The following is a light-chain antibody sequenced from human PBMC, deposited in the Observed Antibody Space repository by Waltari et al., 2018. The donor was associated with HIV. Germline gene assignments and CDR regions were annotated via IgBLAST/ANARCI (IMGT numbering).Light chain of an antibody. CDR3: QQSYSGLI. J-gene: IGKJ3*01. V-gene: IGKV1-39*01. Sequence: DIQMTQSPSSLSASLGDRVTITCRASQSINIYLNWYQQKSGKAPNLLIYAASNLESGVPSRFSCNGSGTDFTLTINGLQREDFATYYCQQSYSGLIFGPGTRVDV. CDR1: QSINIY. CDR2: AAS.